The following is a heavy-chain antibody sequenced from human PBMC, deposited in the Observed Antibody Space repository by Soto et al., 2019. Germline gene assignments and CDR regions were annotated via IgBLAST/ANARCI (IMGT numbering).Heavy chain of an antibody. D-gene: IGHD6-19*01. CDR1: GYTFTGYY. J-gene: IGHJ6*02. V-gene: IGHV1-2*04. CDR2: INPNSGGT. CDR3: ARGPVAGTRGYYYYYGMDV. Sequence: ASVKVSCKASGYTFTGYYMHWVRQAPGQGLEWTAWINPNSGGTNYAQKFQGWVTMTRDTSISTAYMELSRLRSDDTAVYYCARGPVAGTRGYYYYYGMDVWGQGTTVTVSS.